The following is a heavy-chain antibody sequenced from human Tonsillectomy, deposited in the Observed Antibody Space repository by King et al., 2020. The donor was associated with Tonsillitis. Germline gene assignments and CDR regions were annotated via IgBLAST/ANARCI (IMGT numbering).Heavy chain of an antibody. D-gene: IGHD3-16*01. J-gene: IGHJ6*03. CDR2: VWYDVSHK. CDR3: ARLGYYYYHMDV. V-gene: IGHV3-33*01. Sequence: VQLVESGGGVVQPGRSLRLSCAASGFTFSSYGVHWVRQAPGKGLEWVAVVWYDVSHKYYADSVKGRFTISRDNSKNTLYLQMNSLRAEDTAVYYCARLGYYYYHMDVWGKGTTVTVSS. CDR1: GFTFSSYG.